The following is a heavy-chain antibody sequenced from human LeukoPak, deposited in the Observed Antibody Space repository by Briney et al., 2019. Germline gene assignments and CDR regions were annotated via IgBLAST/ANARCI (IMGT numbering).Heavy chain of an antibody. V-gene: IGHV1-18*01. CDR2: ISAYNGNT. D-gene: IGHD1-26*01. CDR1: GYTFTSYG. CDR3: ARGGGSYWWGRNDAFDI. Sequence: ASVKVSCKASGYTFTSYGISWVRQAPGQGLEWMGWISAYNGNTNYAQKLQGRVTMTTDTSTSTAYMELRSLRSDDTAVYYCARGGGSYWWGRNDAFDIWGQGTMVTVSS. J-gene: IGHJ3*02.